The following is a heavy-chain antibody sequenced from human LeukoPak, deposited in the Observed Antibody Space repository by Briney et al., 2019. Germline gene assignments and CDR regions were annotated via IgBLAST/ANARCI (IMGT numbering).Heavy chain of an antibody. V-gene: IGHV1-8*02. D-gene: IGHD5-24*01. J-gene: IGHJ6*02. Sequence: GASVKVSCKASGYTFTSYGINWVRQATGQGLEWMGWMNPNSGNTGYAQKFQGRVTMTRNTSISTAYMELSSLRSEDTAVYYCARGDGMAYYYYGMDVWGQGTTVTVSS. CDR3: ARGDGMAYYYYGMDV. CDR2: MNPNSGNT. CDR1: GYTFTSYG.